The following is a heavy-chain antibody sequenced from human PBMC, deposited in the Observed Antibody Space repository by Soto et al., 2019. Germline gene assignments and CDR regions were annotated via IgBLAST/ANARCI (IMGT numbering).Heavy chain of an antibody. CDR1: GGTFGSYA. CDR2: IIPIPGTA. V-gene: IGHV1-69*01. Sequence: QVQLVQSGAEVKKPGSSVKVSCKASGGTFGSYAISWVRQAPGQGLEWMGGIIPIPGTANYAQKFQGRVTIAADESTSTAYMELSSLRPEDTAVYYCARSQGSSTSLEIYYYYYYGMEVWGQGTTVTVSS. J-gene: IGHJ6*02. D-gene: IGHD2-2*01. CDR3: ARSQGSSTSLEIYYYYYYGMEV.